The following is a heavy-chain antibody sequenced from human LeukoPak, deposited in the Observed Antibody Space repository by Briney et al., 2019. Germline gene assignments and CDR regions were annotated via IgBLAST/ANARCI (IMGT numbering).Heavy chain of an antibody. CDR3: ARDLLATFSFDS. Sequence: PGRSLRLSCAASGFTVSTNYMSWVRQAPGKGLEWVSVIYGGGSTYYADSVKGRFTISRDNSKNTLYLQMDSLRAEDTAVYYCARDLLATFSFDSWGQGTLVTVSS. CDR2: IYGGGST. J-gene: IGHJ4*02. CDR1: GFTVSTNY. V-gene: IGHV3-66*01. D-gene: IGHD2-21*01.